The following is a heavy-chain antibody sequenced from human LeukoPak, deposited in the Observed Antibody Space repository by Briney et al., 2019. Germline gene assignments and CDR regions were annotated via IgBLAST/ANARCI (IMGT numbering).Heavy chain of an antibody. D-gene: IGHD3-10*01. Sequence: GPSVKVSCKASGYTFTGYYMHWVRQAPGQGLEWMGWINPNSGGTNDAQKFQGRVTMTRDTAISTAYMELSRLRSDDTAVYYCARDVGVADLGEDYYYGMDVWGQGTTVTVSS. V-gene: IGHV1-2*02. CDR3: ARDVGVADLGEDYYYGMDV. CDR2: INPNSGGT. CDR1: GYTFTGYY. J-gene: IGHJ6*02.